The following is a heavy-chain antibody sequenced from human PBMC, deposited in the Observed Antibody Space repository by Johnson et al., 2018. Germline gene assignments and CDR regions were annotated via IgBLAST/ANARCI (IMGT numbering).Heavy chain of an antibody. V-gene: IGHV3-48*04. D-gene: IGHD5-18*01. Sequence: VQLVQSGGAVVQPGGSLRLSCIASGFTFSSFAMSWVRQAPGKGLEWVSYISSSGSTIYYADSVKGRFTISRDNAKNSLYLQMNSLRAVDTAVYYCAREGGYGYCSPFDYWGQGTLVTVSS. CDR1: GFTFSSFA. CDR3: AREGGYGYCSPFDY. J-gene: IGHJ4*02. CDR2: ISSSGSTI.